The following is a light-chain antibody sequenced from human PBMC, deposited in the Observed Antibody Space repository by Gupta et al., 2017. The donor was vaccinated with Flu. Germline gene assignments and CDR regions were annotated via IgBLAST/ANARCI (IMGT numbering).Light chain of an antibody. CDR1: QKINSY. J-gene: IGKJ2*01. CDR2: AAS. CDR3: QQRNDLPYT. V-gene: IGKV1-39*01. Sequence: PSSLSASVGDRVTITCRASQKINSYINWYQQKPGKAPKLLIYAASSLQSGVPSRFSGSGSGTDFTLTISRLQPEDFASYYCQQRNDLPYTFGQGTKMEIK.